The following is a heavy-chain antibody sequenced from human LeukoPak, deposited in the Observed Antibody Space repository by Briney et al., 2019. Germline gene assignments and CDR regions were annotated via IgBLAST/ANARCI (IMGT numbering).Heavy chain of an antibody. J-gene: IGHJ4*02. Sequence: GGSLRPSCAASGFTFSSYAMSWVRQAPGKGLEWVSYISSSGSTIYYADSVKGRFTISRDNAKNSLYLQMNSLRAEDTAVYYCAKTETLRLFGYWGQGTLVTVSS. CDR1: GFTFSSYA. V-gene: IGHV3-48*03. D-gene: IGHD5/OR15-5a*01. CDR3: AKTETLRLFGY. CDR2: ISSSGSTI.